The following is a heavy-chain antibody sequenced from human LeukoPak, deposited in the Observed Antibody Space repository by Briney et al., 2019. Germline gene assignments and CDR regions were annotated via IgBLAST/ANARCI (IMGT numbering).Heavy chain of an antibody. CDR3: AREVDGDYRGGNAFDI. V-gene: IGHV3-11*01. D-gene: IGHD4-17*01. CDR1: GFSFSDYY. J-gene: IGHJ3*02. CDR2: MSNSGSTV. Sequence: PGGSLRLSCAASGFSFSDYYMSWIRQAPGKGLEWVSYMSNSGSTVYYADSVKGRFTISRDNAKNSLYLQMNSLRAEDTAVYYCAREVDGDYRGGNAFDIWGQGTMVTVSS.